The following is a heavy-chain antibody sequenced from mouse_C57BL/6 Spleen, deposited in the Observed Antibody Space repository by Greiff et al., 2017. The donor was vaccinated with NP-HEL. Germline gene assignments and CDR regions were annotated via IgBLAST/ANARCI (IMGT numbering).Heavy chain of an antibody. D-gene: IGHD2-2*01. CDR2: IWTGGGT. CDR3: ARTPYGYDAHWYFDV. V-gene: IGHV2-9-1*01. Sequence: VHLVESGPGLVAPSQSLSITCTVSGFSLTSYAISWVRQPPGKGLEWLGVIWTGGGTNYNSAPKSRLSISKDNTKRPVFINMNSQQTDDTARYYCARTPYGYDAHWYFDVRGTGTTVTVSS. J-gene: IGHJ1*03. CDR1: GFSLTSYA.